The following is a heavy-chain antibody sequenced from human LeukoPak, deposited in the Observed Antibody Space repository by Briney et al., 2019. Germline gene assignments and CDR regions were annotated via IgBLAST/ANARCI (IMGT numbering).Heavy chain of an antibody. V-gene: IGHV4-38-2*01. Sequence: LETLSLTCAVSGYSISSGYYWGWIRQPPGKGLEWIGSIYHSGSTYYNPSLKSRVTISVDTSKNQFSLKLSSVTAADTAVYYCARQYSSGWYRLPYYFDYWGQGTLVTVSS. CDR2: IYHSGST. D-gene: IGHD6-19*01. J-gene: IGHJ4*02. CDR3: ARQYSSGWYRLPYYFDY. CDR1: GYSISSGYY.